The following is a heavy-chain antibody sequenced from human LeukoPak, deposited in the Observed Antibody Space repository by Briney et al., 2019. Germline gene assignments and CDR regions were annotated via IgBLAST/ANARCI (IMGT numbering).Heavy chain of an antibody. CDR1: GYTFIGYY. CDR3: ARADVDIVATILGY. CDR2: INPNSGGT. Sequence: REASVKVSCKASGYTFIGYYMHWVRQAPGQGLEWMGWINPNSGGTNYAQKFQGRVTMTRDTSISTAYMELSRLRSDDTAVYYCARADVDIVATILGYWGQGTLVTVSS. D-gene: IGHD5-12*01. J-gene: IGHJ4*02. V-gene: IGHV1-2*02.